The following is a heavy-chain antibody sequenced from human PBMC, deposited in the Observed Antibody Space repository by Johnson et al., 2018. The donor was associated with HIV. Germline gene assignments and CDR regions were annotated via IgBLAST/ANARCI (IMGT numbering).Heavy chain of an antibody. D-gene: IGHD1-26*01. V-gene: IGHV3-33*08. J-gene: IGHJ3*02. Sequence: QVQLVESGGGVVQPGRSLRLSCAASGFTFNNYGMHWVRQAPGKGLEWVAVIWFDGSNKHYADSVKGRFTISRDNSKNTLYLQMNSLRAEDTAVYYCANSPLSPSGSYPHAPDASVWDIWGQGTMVTVSS. CDR1: GFTFNNYG. CDR2: IWFDGSNK. CDR3: ANSPLSPSGSYPHAPDASVWDI.